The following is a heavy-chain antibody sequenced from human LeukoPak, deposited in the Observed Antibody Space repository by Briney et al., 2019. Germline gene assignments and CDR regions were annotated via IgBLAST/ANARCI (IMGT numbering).Heavy chain of an antibody. V-gene: IGHV3-11*05. Sequence: GGSLRLSCAASGFTFSDYYMSWIRQAPGKGLEWVSYISSSSSYTNYADSVKGRFTISGDNAKNSLYLQMDSLRAEDTAVYYCARDSMSSSWYAPYYYYGMDVWGQGTTVTVSS. D-gene: IGHD6-13*01. J-gene: IGHJ6*02. CDR3: ARDSMSSSWYAPYYYYGMDV. CDR2: ISSSSSYT. CDR1: GFTFSDYY.